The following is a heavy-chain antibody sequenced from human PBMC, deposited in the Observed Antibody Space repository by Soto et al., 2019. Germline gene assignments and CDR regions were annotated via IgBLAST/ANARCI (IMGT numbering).Heavy chain of an antibody. CDR3: ARDSDSSSWYWFDP. J-gene: IGHJ5*02. V-gene: IGHV4-31*03. D-gene: IGHD6-13*01. Sequence: QVQLQESGPGLVKPSQTLSLTCTVSGGSISSGGYYWSWIRQHPGKGLEWIGYIYYSGSTYYNPSLKSRVTLSVDTSKNQFSLKLSSVTAADTAVYYCARDSDSSSWYWFDPWGQGTLVTVSS. CDR1: GGSISSGGYY. CDR2: IYYSGST.